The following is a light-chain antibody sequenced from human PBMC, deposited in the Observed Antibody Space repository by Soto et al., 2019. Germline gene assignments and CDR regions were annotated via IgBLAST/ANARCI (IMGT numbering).Light chain of an antibody. J-gene: IGKJ1*01. Sequence: EIVLTQSPGTLSLSPLERATHSFRASQRISSSYLAWYQQKPGQAPRLLIQGASSRASGIPDRFSGSGSGTDFTLTISGLEPEDFAVYYCQQFGSSAWTFGQGTKVDI. CDR2: GAS. CDR1: QRISSSY. V-gene: IGKV3-20*01. CDR3: QQFGSSAWT.